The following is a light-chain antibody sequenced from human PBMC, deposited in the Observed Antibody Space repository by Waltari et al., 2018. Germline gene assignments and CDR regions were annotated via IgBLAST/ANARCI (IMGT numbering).Light chain of an antibody. J-gene: IGLJ2*01. CDR1: SNDIGTYDY. V-gene: IGLV2-11*01. Sequence: QSALTQPRSVSGSPGQSVTISCTGTSNDIGTYDYLSWYQHHPGKAPKRIIYDVTERPSGVPDRFSGSKSGSTASLTISGLQAEDEAEYFCSSYAGSHTRAFGGGTKLTVL. CDR2: DVT. CDR3: SSYAGSHTRA.